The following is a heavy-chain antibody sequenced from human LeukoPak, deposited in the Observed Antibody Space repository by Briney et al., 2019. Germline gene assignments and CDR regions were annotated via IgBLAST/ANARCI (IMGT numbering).Heavy chain of an antibody. CDR1: GGSVSSGSYY. J-gene: IGHJ5*02. D-gene: IGHD3-22*01. CDR3: ARCGGYYDSSGCYYARWTNWFDP. Sequence: SETLSLTCTVSGGSVSSGSYYWSWIRQPPGKGLEWIGYIYYSGSTNYNPSLKSRVTISVDTSKNQFSLKLSSVTAADTAVYYCARCGGYYDSSGCYYARWTNWFDPWGQGTLVTVSS. CDR2: IYYSGST. V-gene: IGHV4-61*01.